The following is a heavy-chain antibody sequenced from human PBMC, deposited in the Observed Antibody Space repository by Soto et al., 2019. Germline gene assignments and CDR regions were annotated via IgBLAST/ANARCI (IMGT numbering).Heavy chain of an antibody. J-gene: IGHJ6*02. D-gene: IGHD3-10*01. Sequence: EVQLVESGGGLVQPGGSLRLSCAASGFTVSSNYMSWVRQAPGKGLGWVAGIYSGGSTYYADYVKGRFTISRNNSKNTLYLQMNSLRAEDTAVYYCARDMVRGMGVWGQGTTVTVCS. V-gene: IGHV3-66*01. CDR2: IYSGGST. CDR3: ARDMVRGMGV. CDR1: GFTVSSNY.